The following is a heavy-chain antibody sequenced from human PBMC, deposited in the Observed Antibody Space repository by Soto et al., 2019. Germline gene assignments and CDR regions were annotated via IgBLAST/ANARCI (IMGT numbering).Heavy chain of an antibody. J-gene: IGHJ4*02. D-gene: IGHD1-26*01. Sequence: QVQLVQSGAEVKKPGASVKVSCKASGYTFTGYYMHWVRQAPGQGLEWMGWINPNSGGPNYAQKFQGWVTMTRDTCIRTADMELSMLRSDDTAVYYCARAGLESGSSVASFDYGGQGTLVTVSS. CDR1: GYTFTGYY. CDR3: ARAGLESGSSVASFDY. V-gene: IGHV1-2*04. CDR2: INPNSGGP.